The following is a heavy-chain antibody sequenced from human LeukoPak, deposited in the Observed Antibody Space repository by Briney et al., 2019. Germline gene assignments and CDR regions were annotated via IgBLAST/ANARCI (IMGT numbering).Heavy chain of an antibody. CDR3: ARIHTKGWRSGSYYTAAFDI. CDR1: GFSLSTSGMC. Sequence: SGPALVKPTQTLTLTCTFSGFSLSTSGMCVSWIRQPPGKALEWLALIDWDDDKYYSTSLKTRLTISKDTSKNQVVLTMTNMDPVDTATYYCARIHTKGWRSGSYYTAAFDIWGQGTMVTVSS. V-gene: IGHV2-70*01. CDR2: IDWDDDK. D-gene: IGHD3-10*01. J-gene: IGHJ3*02.